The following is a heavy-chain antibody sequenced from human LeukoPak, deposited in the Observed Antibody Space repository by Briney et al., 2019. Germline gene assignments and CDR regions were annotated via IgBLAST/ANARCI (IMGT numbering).Heavy chain of an antibody. CDR3: ARVAGGYGDYFPGWYFDY. CDR2: IYYSGST. CDR1: GGSISSGSHY. D-gene: IGHD4-17*01. J-gene: IGHJ4*02. Sequence: SETLSLTCTVSGGSISSGSHYWSWIRQPPGKGLEWIGSIYYSGSTYYNPSLKSRVTISVDTSKNQFSLKLSSVTAADTAVYYCARVAGGYGDYFPGWYFDYWGQGTLVTVSS. V-gene: IGHV4-39*07.